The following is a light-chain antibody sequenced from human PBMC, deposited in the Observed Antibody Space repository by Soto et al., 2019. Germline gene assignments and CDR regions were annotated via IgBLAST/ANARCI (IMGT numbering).Light chain of an antibody. Sequence: DIVMTQSPLSLPVTPGEPASISCSSSQSLLHSNGYNYLDWYLQKPGQSPQLLIYLGSNRASGVPDRFSGSGSGTDFTLKISRVEAEDVGVYYCMQALQTPPWTFGQGTKVAIK. J-gene: IGKJ1*01. CDR3: MQALQTPPWT. CDR2: LGS. CDR1: QSLLHSNGYNY. V-gene: IGKV2-28*01.